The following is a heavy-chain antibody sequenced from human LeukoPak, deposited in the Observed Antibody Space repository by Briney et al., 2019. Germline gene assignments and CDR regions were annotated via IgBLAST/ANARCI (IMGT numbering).Heavy chain of an antibody. CDR1: GFSFSDYY. J-gene: IGHJ4*02. Sequence: GGSLRLSCVASGFSFSDYYMSWGRQAPGKGPEWLSSISTGSNEIYYADSVKGRFTISRDNTKTSLYLHMSGLRADDTAVYYCARQISILTLFDNWGQGTLVTVFS. CDR3: ARQISILTLFDN. CDR2: ISTGSNEI. D-gene: IGHD3-9*01. V-gene: IGHV3-11*01.